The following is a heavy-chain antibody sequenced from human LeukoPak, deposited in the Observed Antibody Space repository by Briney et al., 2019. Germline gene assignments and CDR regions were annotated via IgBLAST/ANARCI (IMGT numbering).Heavy chain of an antibody. CDR3: ARQEGYCSSTSCHNHFDY. V-gene: IGHV4-34*01. CDR2: INHSGST. CDR1: GGSFNGYY. D-gene: IGHD2-2*01. J-gene: IGHJ4*02. Sequence: PSETLSLTCAVYGGSFNGYYWSWIRQPPGKGLEWIGEINHSGSTNYNPSLKSRVTISVDTSKNQFSLKLSSVTAADTAVYYCARQEGYCSSTSCHNHFDYWGQGTLVTVSS.